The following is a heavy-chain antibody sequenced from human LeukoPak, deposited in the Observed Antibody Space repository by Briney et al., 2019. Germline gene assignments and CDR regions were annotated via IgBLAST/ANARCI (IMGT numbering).Heavy chain of an antibody. CDR2: ISSSSSYI. CDR1: GFTFSSYS. Sequence: GGSLRLSCAASGFTFSSYSMNWVRQAPGKGLEWVSSISSSSSYIYYADSVKGRFTISRDNAKNSLYLQMNSLRAEDTAVYYCARDRLRDPYYDILTGYYYYGMDVWGQGTTVTVSS. D-gene: IGHD3-9*01. J-gene: IGHJ6*02. V-gene: IGHV3-21*01. CDR3: ARDRLRDPYYDILTGYYYYGMDV.